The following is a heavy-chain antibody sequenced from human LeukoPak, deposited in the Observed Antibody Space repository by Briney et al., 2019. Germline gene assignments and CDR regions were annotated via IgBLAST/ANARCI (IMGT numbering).Heavy chain of an antibody. CDR2: INHSGST. J-gene: IGHJ6*02. CDR3: ARDTSGSVDSWSGYPNYGMDV. D-gene: IGHD3-3*01. CDR1: GGSFSGYY. V-gene: IGHV4-34*01. Sequence: SETLSLTCAVYGGSFSGYYWSWIRQPPGKGLEWIGEINHSGSTNYNPSLKSRVTISVDTSKNQFSLKLSSVTAADTAVYYCARDTSGSVDSWSGYPNYGMDVWGQGTTVTVSS.